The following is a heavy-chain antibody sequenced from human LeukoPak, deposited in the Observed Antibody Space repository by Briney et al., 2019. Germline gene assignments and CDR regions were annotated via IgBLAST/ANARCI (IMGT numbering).Heavy chain of an antibody. Sequence: SETLSLTCSVSGGSISSSSYYWGWIRQPPGKGLEWIGSIYYSGSTYYNPSLKSRVTISVDTSKNQFSLKLSSVTAADTAVYYCARHWSSSWYPNYLNNWFDPWGQGTLVTVSS. D-gene: IGHD6-13*01. CDR1: GGSISSSSYY. V-gene: IGHV4-39*01. CDR2: IYYSGST. CDR3: ARHWSSSWYPNYLNNWFDP. J-gene: IGHJ5*02.